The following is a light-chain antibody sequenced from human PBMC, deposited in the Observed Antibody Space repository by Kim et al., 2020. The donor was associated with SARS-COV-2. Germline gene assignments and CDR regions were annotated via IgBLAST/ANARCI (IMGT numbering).Light chain of an antibody. CDR1: QSVSSSY. CDR2: GAS. V-gene: IGKV3-20*01. Sequence: SLSPGERATLSCRASQSVSSSYLAWYQQKPGQAPRLLIYGASIRATGIPDRFSGSGSGTDFTLTISRLEPEDFAVYYCQQYGSSVFGGGTKVEIK. J-gene: IGKJ4*01. CDR3: QQYGSSV.